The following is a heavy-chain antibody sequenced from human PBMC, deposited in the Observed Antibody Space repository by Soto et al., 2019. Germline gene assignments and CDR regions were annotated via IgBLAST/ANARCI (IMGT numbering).Heavy chain of an antibody. CDR2: IWYDGSNK. Sequence: LRLSCAASGFTFSSYGMHWVRQAPGKGLEWVAVIWYDGSNKYYADSVKGRFTISRDNSKNTLYLQMNSLRAEDTAVYYCARDGTAEDFWSGYFDYYYYGMDVWGQGTTVTVSS. D-gene: IGHD3-3*01. CDR1: GFTFSSYG. J-gene: IGHJ6*02. V-gene: IGHV3-33*01. CDR3: ARDGTAEDFWSGYFDYYYYGMDV.